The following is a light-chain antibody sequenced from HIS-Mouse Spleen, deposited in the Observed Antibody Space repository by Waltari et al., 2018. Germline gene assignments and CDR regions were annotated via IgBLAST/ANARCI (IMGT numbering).Light chain of an antibody. V-gene: IGKV1-16*02. Sequence: IQLTQSPPPLSASVGDRLAITCRATQGISNYLACCQQKPGKAPKSRIYAASSLPSWVPSKFSGSGSGTDVTLTISSLQPEDFATYYCQQYNSYPLTVGGGTKVEIK. CDR1: QGISNY. CDR3: QQYNSYPLT. CDR2: AAS. J-gene: IGKJ4*01.